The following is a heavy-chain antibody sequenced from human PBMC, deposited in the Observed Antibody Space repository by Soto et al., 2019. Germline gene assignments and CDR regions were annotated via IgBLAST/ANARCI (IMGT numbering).Heavy chain of an antibody. J-gene: IGHJ4*02. Sequence: QVQLQESGPGLVKPSETLSLTCTVSGGSISSYYWSWIRQPPGKGLEWIGYIYYSGSTNYNPSLKRRATTAVETSKHQFSLKLSSVAAADTALYYCTRRYGGPLDYWGQGTLVTVSS. CDR1: GGSISSYY. V-gene: IGHV4-59*08. CDR3: TRRYGGPLDY. CDR2: IYYSGST. D-gene: IGHD4-17*01.